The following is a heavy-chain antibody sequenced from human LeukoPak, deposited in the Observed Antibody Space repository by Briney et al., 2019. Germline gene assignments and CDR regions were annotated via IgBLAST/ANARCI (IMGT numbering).Heavy chain of an antibody. D-gene: IGHD3-3*01. CDR2: IYYSGST. V-gene: IGHV4-59*01. Sequence: SETLSLTCTVSGGSISSYYWSWIRQPPGKGLEWIGYIYYSGSTNYNPSLKSRVTISVDTSKNRFSLKLSSVTAADTAVYYCARDYDLLGAFDIWGQGTMVTVSS. CDR1: GGSISSYY. J-gene: IGHJ3*02. CDR3: ARDYDLLGAFDI.